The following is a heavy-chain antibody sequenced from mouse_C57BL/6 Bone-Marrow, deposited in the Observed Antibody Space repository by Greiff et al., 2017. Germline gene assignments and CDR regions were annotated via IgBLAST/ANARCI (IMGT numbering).Heavy chain of an antibody. CDR1: GYTFTGYW. CDR2: ILPGSGST. Sequence: QVQLQQSGAELMKPGASVKLSCKATGYTFTGYWIEWVKQRPGHGLEWIGEILPGSGSTNYNDKFKGKATFTADTSSNTAYMQLSSLTTEDSAIYYCARDGSSYDWYFDVWGTGTTVTVSS. V-gene: IGHV1-9*01. CDR3: ARDGSSYDWYFDV. D-gene: IGHD1-1*01. J-gene: IGHJ1*03.